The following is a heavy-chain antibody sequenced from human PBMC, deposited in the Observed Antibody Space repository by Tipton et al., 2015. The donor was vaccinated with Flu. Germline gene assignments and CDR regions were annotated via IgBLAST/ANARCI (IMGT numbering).Heavy chain of an antibody. CDR3: ARDSGYDASGDLDY. J-gene: IGHJ4*02. V-gene: IGHV1-18*01. D-gene: IGHD5-12*01. CDR2: ISAYNGNT. CDR1: GYSFTSYG. Sequence: QLVQSGTEAKKPGASVKVSCKASGYSFTSYGITWVRQAPGQGLEWMGWISAYNGNTNFAQKLQGRVTMTTDTSTSTAYMELRSLRSDDTAMFFCARDSGYDASGDLDYWGQGTLVTVSS.